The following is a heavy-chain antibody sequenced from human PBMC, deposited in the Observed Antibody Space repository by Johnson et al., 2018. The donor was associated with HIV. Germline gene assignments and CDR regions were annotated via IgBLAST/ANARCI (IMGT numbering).Heavy chain of an antibody. D-gene: IGHD6-13*01. Sequence: QVQLVESGGGVVQPGGSLRLSCAASGFTFSSYGMHWVRQAPGKGLEWVAFISYDGSNKYYGDSVKGRFTISRDNSKKTLYLQMNSLRAEDTAVYYCARQQPSSVKGAFDIWGQGTMVTVSS. V-gene: IGHV3-30*02. J-gene: IGHJ3*02. CDR3: ARQQPSSVKGAFDI. CDR2: ISYDGSNK. CDR1: GFTFSSYG.